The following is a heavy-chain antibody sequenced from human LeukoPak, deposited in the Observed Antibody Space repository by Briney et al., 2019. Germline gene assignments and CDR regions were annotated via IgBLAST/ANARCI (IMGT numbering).Heavy chain of an antibody. D-gene: IGHD3-3*01. V-gene: IGHV4-30-4*08. J-gene: IGHJ4*02. CDR2: IYYSGST. Sequence: PSQTLSLTCTVSGGSISSGDYYWSWIRQPPGKGLEWIGYIYYSGSTYYNPSLKSRVTISVDTSKNQFSLKLSSVTAADTAVYYCARAPVYYDFWSGSDYWGQGTLVTVSS. CDR1: GGSISSGDYY. CDR3: ARAPVYYDFWSGSDY.